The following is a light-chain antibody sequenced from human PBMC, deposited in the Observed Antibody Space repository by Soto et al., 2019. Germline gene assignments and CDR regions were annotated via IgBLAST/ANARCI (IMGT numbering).Light chain of an antibody. Sequence: DIQLTQSPSSLSASVGDRVTITCRASQSISTYLNWYQQIPGKAPKLLIYAASTLQSGVPSRFSGGGSGTDFTLTISSLQPEDFATYFCQQGYSNPRTSGQGTKLEI. CDR2: AAS. CDR3: QQGYSNPRT. J-gene: IGKJ2*02. V-gene: IGKV1-39*01. CDR1: QSISTY.